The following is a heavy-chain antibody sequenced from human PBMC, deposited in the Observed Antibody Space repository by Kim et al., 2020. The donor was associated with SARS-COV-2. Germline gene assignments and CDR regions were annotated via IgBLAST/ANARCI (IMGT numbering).Heavy chain of an antibody. CDR3: TRALYGSGRGFYP. V-gene: IGHV3-7*05. D-gene: IGHD3-10*01. J-gene: IGHJ5*02. CDR1: GFAFNDYW. Sequence: GGSLRLSCAACGFAFNDYWMTWIRQAPGKGLEWVAGIKHDGSEKLYVDSVKGRFTISRDNAKTSLYLQMNSLRAEDTAVYYCTRALYGSGRGFYPCGQ. CDR2: IKHDGSEK.